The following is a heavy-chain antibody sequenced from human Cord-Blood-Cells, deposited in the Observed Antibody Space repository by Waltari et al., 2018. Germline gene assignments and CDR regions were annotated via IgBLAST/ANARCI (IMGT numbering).Heavy chain of an antibody. CDR1: GFSPSTRGML. V-gene: IGHV2-70*04. D-gene: IGHD3-3*01. CDR2: IDWDDDK. J-gene: IGHJ4*02. Sequence: QVTLKESGPPLVNPTQTLPLTCPFPGFSPSTRGMLVTWIRPPPGKAMEWLARIDWDDDKFYSTSRKTRLTISKDTSKTQVVLTMTNMDPVDTATYYCARSNDFWSGYYFDYWGQGTLVTVSS. CDR3: ARSNDFWSGYYFDY.